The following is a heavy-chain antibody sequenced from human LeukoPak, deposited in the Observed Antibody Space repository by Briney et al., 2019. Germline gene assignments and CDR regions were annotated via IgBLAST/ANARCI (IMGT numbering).Heavy chain of an antibody. V-gene: IGHV1-18*01. CDR3: ARIACSSSCTYSGRRRLRGGSLDP. D-gene: IGHD2-2*01. CDR2: ISSYNGDT. CDR1: GYTFNTYG. Sequence: TAVTVSCKASGYTFNTYGITWVRQAPGHGLEWMGWISSYNGDTSYAAKVQGRITVTKDTSASTAYLELRSLRSDDTAVYYCARIACSSSCTYSGRRRLRGGSLDPWGQGTLVTLSS. J-gene: IGHJ5*02.